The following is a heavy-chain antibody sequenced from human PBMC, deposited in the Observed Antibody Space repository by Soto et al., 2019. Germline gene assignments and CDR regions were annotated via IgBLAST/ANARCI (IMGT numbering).Heavy chain of an antibody. D-gene: IGHD3-22*01. J-gene: IGHJ1*01. V-gene: IGHV4-30-4*01. CDR1: GGSISSDDYY. CDR3: ARDLDGLHDDNSGPYPRPG. CDR2: IHSRGSI. Sequence: SETLSLTCTVSGGSISSDDYYWSWIRQAPGRGLEWIGYIHSRGSIYYNPSLKSRAPMLIDSARNQFSLKVSSVTVADRAVYYCARDLDGLHDDNSGPYPRPGWCQGPLVTVS.